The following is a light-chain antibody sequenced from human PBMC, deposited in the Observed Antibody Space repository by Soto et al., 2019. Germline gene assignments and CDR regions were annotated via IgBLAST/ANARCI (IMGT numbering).Light chain of an antibody. V-gene: IGKV3D-20*01. J-gene: IGKJ4*01. CDR3: QQYGSSPS. CDR2: DAY. CDR1: QSVSTNY. Sequence: EIVLTPSPATLSWSPGERATLYWRASQSVSTNYFAWYQQKPGLAPRLLIYDAYSRATGISDRFSGSGSGTDFILTISRLEPEDFTVYYCQQYGSSPSFGGGTKVDSK.